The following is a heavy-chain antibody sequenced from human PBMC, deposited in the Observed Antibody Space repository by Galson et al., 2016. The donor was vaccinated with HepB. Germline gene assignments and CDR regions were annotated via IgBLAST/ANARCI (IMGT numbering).Heavy chain of an antibody. V-gene: IGHV3-33*01. CDR3: ARDPHASGWAAYYFDA. Sequence: SLILSCAVSGFTFSRSDMHWVRQAPGTGLEWVAVIWSDGSNRHYADSGQGRFTISRDNSKNTLFLQMNSLRAEDTAVYFCARDPHASGWAAYYFDAWGQGTLVTVSS. J-gene: IGHJ5*02. CDR2: IWSDGSNR. D-gene: IGHD6-19*01. CDR1: GFTFSRSD.